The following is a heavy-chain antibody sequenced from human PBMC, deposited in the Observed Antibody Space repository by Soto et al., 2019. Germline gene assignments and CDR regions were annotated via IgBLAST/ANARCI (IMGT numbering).Heavy chain of an antibody. D-gene: IGHD1-26*01. Sequence: GGSLRLSCAASGFTFSSYAMSWVRQAPGKGLEWVSAISGGGGSTYYADSVRGRFTISGDSSRNTLYLQMNSLRAEDTAVYYCAKEGEGAIFDYWGQGTLVTVSS. V-gene: IGHV3-23*01. J-gene: IGHJ4*02. CDR3: AKEGEGAIFDY. CDR1: GFTFSSYA. CDR2: ISGGGGST.